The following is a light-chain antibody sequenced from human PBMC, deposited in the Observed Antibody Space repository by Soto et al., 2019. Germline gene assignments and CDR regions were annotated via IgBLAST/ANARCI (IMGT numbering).Light chain of an antibody. V-gene: IGLV1-44*01. J-gene: IGLJ2*01. CDR2: NNN. Sequence: QSVLTQPPSASGTPGQRVTLSCSGTNSNIGSNTVNWYQQFPGTAPKLLMYNNNERPSGVPDRFSGSKSGTSASLAISGLNSEDEADYYCATWDDSLNGRVFGGGTKLTVL. CDR1: NSNIGSNT. CDR3: ATWDDSLNGRV.